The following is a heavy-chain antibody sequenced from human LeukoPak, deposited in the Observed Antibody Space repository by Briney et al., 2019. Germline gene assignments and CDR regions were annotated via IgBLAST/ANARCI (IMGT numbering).Heavy chain of an antibody. V-gene: IGHV1-18*04. CDR1: GYTFTSYG. J-gene: IGHJ4*02. CDR3: ARDELRYFDWSADTYFDY. Sequence: GASVKVSCKASGYTFTSYGISWVRQAPGQGLEWMGWISAYNGNTNYAQKLQGRVTMTTDTSTSTAYMELRSLRSDDTAVYYCARDELRYFDWSADTYFDYWGQGTLVTVSS. CDR2: ISAYNGNT. D-gene: IGHD3-9*01.